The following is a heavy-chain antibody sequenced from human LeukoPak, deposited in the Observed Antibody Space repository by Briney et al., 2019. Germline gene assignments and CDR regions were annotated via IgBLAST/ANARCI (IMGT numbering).Heavy chain of an antibody. Sequence: ASVKVSCKTSGYPFTSYDIHWVRQAAGHGLEWMSWMAPNSEKRAYAQKVQGRGTMTTNTSIDTAYMELSSLTFDDTAIYYCARGRGWGILDSWGQGHLVTVPP. CDR1: GYPFTSYD. D-gene: IGHD6-19*01. CDR2: MAPNSEKR. V-gene: IGHV1-8*01. CDR3: ARGRGWGILDS. J-gene: IGHJ4*02.